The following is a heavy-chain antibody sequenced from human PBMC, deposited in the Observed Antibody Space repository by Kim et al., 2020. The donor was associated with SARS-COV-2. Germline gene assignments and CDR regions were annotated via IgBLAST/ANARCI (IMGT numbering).Heavy chain of an antibody. J-gene: IGHJ3*02. CDR1: GFTFSSYW. CDR2: INGDGSST. Sequence: GGSLILSCAASGFTFSSYWMYWVRQAPGKGLVWVSCINGDGSSTRYADSVKGRFTISRDNAKNTLYLQMKSLRAEDTAVYYCARDYYDSSGYYSFHVRSAFDIWGQGTMVTVSS. D-gene: IGHD3-22*01. V-gene: IGHV3-74*01. CDR3: ARDYYDSSGYYSFHVRSAFDI.